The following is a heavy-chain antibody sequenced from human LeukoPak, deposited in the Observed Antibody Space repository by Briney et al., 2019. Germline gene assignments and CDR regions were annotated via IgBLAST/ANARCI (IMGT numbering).Heavy chain of an antibody. V-gene: IGHV4-59*01. CDR1: GGSISSYY. D-gene: IGHD6-13*01. J-gene: IGHJ2*01. CDR3: ARVHEQQLVLRSDWYFDL. CDR2: IYYSGST. Sequence: PSETLSLTCTVSGGSISSYYWSWIRQPPGKGLEWIGYIYYSGSTNYNPSLKSQVTISVDTSKNQFSLKLSSVTAADTAVYYCARVHEQQLVLRSDWYFDLWGRGTLVTVSS.